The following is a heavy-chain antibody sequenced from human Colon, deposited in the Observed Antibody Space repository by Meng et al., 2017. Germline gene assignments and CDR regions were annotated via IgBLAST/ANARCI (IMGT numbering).Heavy chain of an antibody. Sequence: VRLQEPGPGLVKPSGPLALTCAVSGGSITSNNWWSWVRQPPGKGLEWIGEIYHSGTTNYNASLKSRVTMSLDKSKNQFSLTLTSVTAADTAVYYCARDFHSTMTVFDSWGQGTLVTVSS. CDR2: IYHSGTT. D-gene: IGHD3-22*01. CDR1: GGSITSNNW. CDR3: ARDFHSTMTVFDS. J-gene: IGHJ4*02. V-gene: IGHV4-4*02.